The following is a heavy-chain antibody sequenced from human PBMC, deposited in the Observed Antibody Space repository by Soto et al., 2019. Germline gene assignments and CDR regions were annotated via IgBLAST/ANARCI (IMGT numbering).Heavy chain of an antibody. CDR3: AKERLGYGDYDSPPDAFDI. Sequence: EVQLLESGGGLVQPGGSLRLSCAASGFTFSSYAMSWVRQAPGKGLEWVSAISGSGGSTYYADSVKGRFTISRDNSKNTLYLQMNSLRAEDTAVYYCAKERLGYGDYDSPPDAFDIWGQGTMVTVSS. CDR2: ISGSGGST. CDR1: GFTFSSYA. V-gene: IGHV3-23*01. J-gene: IGHJ3*02. D-gene: IGHD4-17*01.